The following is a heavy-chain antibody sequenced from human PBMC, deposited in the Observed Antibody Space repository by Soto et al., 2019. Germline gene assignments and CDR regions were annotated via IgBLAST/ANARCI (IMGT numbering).Heavy chain of an antibody. D-gene: IGHD5-12*01. J-gene: IGHJ6*03. Sequence: SETLSLTCTVSGGSISSYYWSWIRQPPGKGLEWIGYIYYSGSTNYNPSLKSRVTISVDTSKNQFSLKLSSVTAADTAVYYCARHSHSGYDYYYYYYMDVWGKGTTVTVSS. CDR2: IYYSGST. CDR1: GGSISSYY. V-gene: IGHV4-59*08. CDR3: ARHSHSGYDYYYYYYMDV.